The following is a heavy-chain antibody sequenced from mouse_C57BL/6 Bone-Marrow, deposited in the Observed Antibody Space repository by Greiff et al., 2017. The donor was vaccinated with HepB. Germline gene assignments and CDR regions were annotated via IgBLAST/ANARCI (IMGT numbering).Heavy chain of an antibody. CDR1: GFNIKDDY. CDR3: TTGWLDAY. CDR2: IDPENGDT. V-gene: IGHV14-4*01. D-gene: IGHD2-3*01. Sequence: VQLQQSGAELVRPGASVKLSCTASGFNIKDDYMHWVKQRPEQGLEWIGWIDPENGDTEYASKFQGKATITADTSSNTAYLQLSSLTPEDTAVYYCTTGWLDAYWGQGTLVTVSA. J-gene: IGHJ3*01.